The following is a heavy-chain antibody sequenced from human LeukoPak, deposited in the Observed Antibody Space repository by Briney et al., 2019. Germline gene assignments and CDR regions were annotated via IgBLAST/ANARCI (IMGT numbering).Heavy chain of an antibody. CDR2: IYYSGNT. CDR3: ARAGYGDSDFDY. D-gene: IGHD4-17*01. V-gene: IGHV4-39*07. J-gene: IGHJ4*01. Sequence: PSETLSLTCTVSGGSISSSGYHWVWIRQPPGKGLEWIGSIYYSGNTYYNPSLKSRVTISVDTSKNQFSLKLNSVTAADTAVYYCARAGYGDSDFDYWGQEPWSPSPQ. CDR1: GGSISSSGYH.